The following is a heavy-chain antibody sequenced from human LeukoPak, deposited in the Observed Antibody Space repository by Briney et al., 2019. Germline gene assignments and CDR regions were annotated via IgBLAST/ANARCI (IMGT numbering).Heavy chain of an antibody. J-gene: IGHJ6*03. D-gene: IGHD5-12*01. Sequence: SETLSLTCAVYGGSFSGYYWSWIRQPPGKGLDWIGEINHSGSTNHNPSLKSRVTISVDTSKNQFSLKLSSVTAADTAVYYCARGRWGYDINYYYFIDVWGTGTTVTVSS. CDR3: ARGRWGYDINYYYFIDV. CDR2: INHSGST. CDR1: GGSFSGYY. V-gene: IGHV4-34*01.